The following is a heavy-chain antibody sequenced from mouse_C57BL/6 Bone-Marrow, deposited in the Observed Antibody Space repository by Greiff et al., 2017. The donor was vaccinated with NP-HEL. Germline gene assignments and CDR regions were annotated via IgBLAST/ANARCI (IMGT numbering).Heavy chain of an antibody. CDR1: GFTFSDFY. Sequence: EVKLMESGGGLVQSGRSLRLSCATSGFTFSDFYMEWVRQAPGKGLEWIAASRNKANDYTTEYSASVKGRFIVSRDTSQSILYLQMNALRAEDTAIYYCARDAPGTGWYFDVWGTGTTVTVSS. CDR2: SRNKANDYTT. J-gene: IGHJ1*03. D-gene: IGHD4-1*01. CDR3: ARDAPGTGWYFDV. V-gene: IGHV7-1*01.